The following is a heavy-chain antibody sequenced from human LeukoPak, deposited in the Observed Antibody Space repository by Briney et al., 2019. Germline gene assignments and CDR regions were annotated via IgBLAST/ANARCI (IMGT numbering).Heavy chain of an antibody. D-gene: IGHD6-19*01. V-gene: IGHV1-2*02. Sequence: ASVKVSCKASGYTFTGYYLHWVRQAPGQGPEWMGWINPNSGDTNYAQKLQGRVTMTTDTSTSTAYMELRSLRSDDTAVYYCARGGVSSGWYGSYFDYWGQGTLVTVSS. CDR1: GYTFTGYY. CDR2: INPNSGDT. CDR3: ARGGVSSGWYGSYFDY. J-gene: IGHJ4*02.